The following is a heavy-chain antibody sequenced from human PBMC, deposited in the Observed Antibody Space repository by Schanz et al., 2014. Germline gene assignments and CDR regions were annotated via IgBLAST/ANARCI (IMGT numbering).Heavy chain of an antibody. CDR2: INPSGGST. CDR1: GYTFTRYY. V-gene: IGHV1-46*01. J-gene: IGHJ6*02. D-gene: IGHD4-17*01. CDR3: ARNYGGHSEESDRYGMDV. Sequence: QVQLVQSGAEVKKPGASVKVSCKASGYTFTRYYIHWVRQAPRQGLEWMGIINPSGGSTTYAQKFQGRVTMTSDTSTSTVYMELSSLRSEDTAVYYCARNYGGHSEESDRYGMDVWGQGTTVTVSS.